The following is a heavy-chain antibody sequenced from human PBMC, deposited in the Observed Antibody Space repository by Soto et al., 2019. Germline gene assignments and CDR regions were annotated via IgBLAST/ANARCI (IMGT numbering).Heavy chain of an antibody. CDR1: GFTFSSYA. D-gene: IGHD3-16*01. CDR2: ISGSGGTK. J-gene: IGHJ4*02. Sequence: EVQLLESGGGLLQPGGSLRLSCAASGFTFSSYAMSWVRQAPGRGLEWVTVISGSGGTKHYADSVKGRFTISRDNSKNTLFLPMNSLRAEDTAVYYCAKRGEAGAKCFEYWGQVTLVTVSS. CDR3: AKRGEAGAKCFEY. V-gene: IGHV3-23*01.